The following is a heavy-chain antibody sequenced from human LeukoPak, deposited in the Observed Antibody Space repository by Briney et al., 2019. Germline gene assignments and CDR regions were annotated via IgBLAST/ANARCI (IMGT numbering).Heavy chain of an antibody. CDR3: ANGYYYGSGSYYKEAFDI. D-gene: IGHD3-10*01. J-gene: IGHJ3*02. Sequence: GRSLRLSCAASGFTFSNYGMHWVRQAPGRGLEWVVVISYDGSNKYYADSVKGRFTISRDNSKNTLYLQMNSLRAEDTAVYYCANGYYYGSGSYYKEAFDIWGQGTMVTVSS. CDR2: ISYDGSNK. V-gene: IGHV3-30*18. CDR1: GFTFSNYG.